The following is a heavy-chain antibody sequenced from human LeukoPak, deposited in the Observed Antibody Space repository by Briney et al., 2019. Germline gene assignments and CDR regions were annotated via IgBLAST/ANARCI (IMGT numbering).Heavy chain of an antibody. CDR2: IYYSGST. D-gene: IGHD2-2*01. CDR3: ARGRYQLLYWYFDL. CDR1: GGSISSYY. J-gene: IGHJ2*01. Sequence: PSETLSLTCTVSGGSISSYYWSWIRQPPGKGLEWIGYIYYSGSTNYNPSLKSRVTISVDTSKNQFSLKLSSVTAADTAVYYCARGRYQLLYWYFDLWGRGTLVTVSS. V-gene: IGHV4-59*01.